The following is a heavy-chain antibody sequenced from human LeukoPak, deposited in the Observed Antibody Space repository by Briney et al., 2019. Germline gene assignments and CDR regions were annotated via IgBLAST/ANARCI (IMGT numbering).Heavy chain of an antibody. V-gene: IGHV1-69*13. Sequence: ASVKVSCKVSGGTLSNYAISWVRQAPGQGLEWMGGIIPIFGTANYAQKFQGRVTITADESTSTAYMELSSLRSEDTAVYYCARVFRTGRDYWGQGTLVTVSS. CDR3: ARVFRTGRDY. CDR1: GGTLSNYA. D-gene: IGHD3/OR15-3a*01. J-gene: IGHJ4*02. CDR2: IIPIFGTA.